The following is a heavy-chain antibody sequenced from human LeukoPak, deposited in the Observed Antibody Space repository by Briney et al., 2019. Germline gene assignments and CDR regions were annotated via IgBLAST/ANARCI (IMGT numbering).Heavy chain of an antibody. CDR3: ARDYSRGDPDY. CDR2: ISAYNGNT. J-gene: IGHJ4*02. Sequence: ASVKVSCEASGYTFSRYGISWVRQAPGQGLEWMGWISAYNGNTNYAQKLQGRVTMTTETSTSTAYMELRSLRSDDTAMYYCARDYSRGDPDYWGQGTLVTVSS. V-gene: IGHV1-18*01. D-gene: IGHD6-19*01. CDR1: GYTFSRYG.